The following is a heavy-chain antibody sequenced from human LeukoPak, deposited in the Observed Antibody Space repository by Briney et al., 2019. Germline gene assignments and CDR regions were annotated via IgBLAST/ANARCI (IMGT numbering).Heavy chain of an antibody. CDR2: IIPIFGTA. V-gene: IGHV1-69*13. J-gene: IGHJ6*03. Sequence: ASVTVACKASGGTFSSYAISWVLRAPGQGLEWMGGIIPIFGTANYAQKFQGRVTITADESTSTAYIEVGSLRSEGTGVYYCARLSEGRYCSSTSCYKCPGYLDLWGKGPTVTVSS. D-gene: IGHD2-2*02. CDR1: GGTFSSYA. CDR3: ARLSEGRYCSSTSCYKCPGYLDL.